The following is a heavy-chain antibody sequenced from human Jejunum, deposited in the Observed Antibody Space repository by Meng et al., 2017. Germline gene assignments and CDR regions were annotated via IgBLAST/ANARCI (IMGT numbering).Heavy chain of an antibody. V-gene: IGHV3-74*01. CDR2: INPDGRST. Sequence: GESLKISCAASGFTFSNYWMHWVRQAPGQGLAWVSRINPDGRSTNYADSVKGRFTISRDNAENTLYLQMNGLRAEDTAIYYCSRDLRGPRDYWGQGTLVTVSS. CDR1: GFTFSNYW. J-gene: IGHJ4*02. CDR3: SRDLRGPRDY. D-gene: IGHD3-10*01.